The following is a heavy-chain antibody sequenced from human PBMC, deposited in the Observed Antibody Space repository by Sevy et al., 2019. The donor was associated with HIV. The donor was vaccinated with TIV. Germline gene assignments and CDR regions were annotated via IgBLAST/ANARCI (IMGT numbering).Heavy chain of an antibody. J-gene: IGHJ4*02. V-gene: IGHV3-30*04. CDR3: ARDWGTPPTAILYYFDF. Sequence: GESLKISCAASTFTFGHYAMHWVRQAPGKGLQWVAGISYEGSNEYYTDSVKGRFTISSDNSKNTLNLEMNNLRVEDTALYYCARDWGTPPTAILYYFDFWGQGIPVTVSS. CDR2: ISYEGSNE. CDR1: TFTFGHYA. D-gene: IGHD3-16*01.